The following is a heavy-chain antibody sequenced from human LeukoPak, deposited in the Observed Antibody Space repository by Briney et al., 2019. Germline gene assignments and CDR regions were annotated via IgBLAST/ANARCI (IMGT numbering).Heavy chain of an antibody. CDR2: ISAYNGNT. Sequence: ASVKVSCKASGYTFTSYGISWVRQAPGQVLEWMGWISAYNGNTNYAQKLQGRVTMTTDTSTSTAYMELRSLRSDDTAVYYCARGEASTYYDFWSGYYDHFDYWGQGTLVTVSS. D-gene: IGHD3-3*01. V-gene: IGHV1-18*01. J-gene: IGHJ4*02. CDR1: GYTFTSYG. CDR3: ARGEASTYYDFWSGYYDHFDY.